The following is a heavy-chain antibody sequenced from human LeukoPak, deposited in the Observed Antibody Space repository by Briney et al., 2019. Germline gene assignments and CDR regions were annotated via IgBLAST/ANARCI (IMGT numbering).Heavy chain of an antibody. CDR2: IYPGDSDT. Sequence: GESLKISCKGSGYSFTSYWIGWVRQVPGKGLEWMGIIYPGDSDTRYSPSFQGQVTISADKSISTAYLQWSSLKASDTAMYYCARRYFDWLSNQYYFDYWGQGTLVTVSS. CDR1: GYSFTSYW. CDR3: ARRYFDWLSNQYYFDY. V-gene: IGHV5-51*01. J-gene: IGHJ4*02. D-gene: IGHD3-9*01.